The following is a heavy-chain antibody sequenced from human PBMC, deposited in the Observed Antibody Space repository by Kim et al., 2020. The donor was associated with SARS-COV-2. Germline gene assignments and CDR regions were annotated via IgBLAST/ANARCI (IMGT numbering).Heavy chain of an antibody. Sequence: GGSLRLSCAASGFTFSDYYMGWVRQTPGKGLEWVSSIGGNSAYINYADSVMGRFTISRDNVRNSLYLQMSSLRAEDTAVYYCARDMGYCSGGSCDFDHWGQGTLVTVSS. CDR1: GFTFSDYY. J-gene: IGHJ4*02. CDR3: ARDMGYCSGGSCDFDH. V-gene: IGHV3-11*05. CDR2: IGGNSAYI. D-gene: IGHD2-15*01.